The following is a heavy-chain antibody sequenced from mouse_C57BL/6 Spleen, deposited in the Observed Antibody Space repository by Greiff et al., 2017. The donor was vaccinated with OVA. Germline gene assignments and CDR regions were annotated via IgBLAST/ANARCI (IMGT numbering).Heavy chain of an antibody. CDR3: TRGTTVVATGAMDY. D-gene: IGHD1-1*01. V-gene: IGHV1-15*01. Sequence: VKLQQSGAELVRPGASVTLSCKASGYTFTDYEMHWVKQTPVHGLEWIGAIDPETGGTAYNQKFKGKAILTADKSSSTAYMELRSLTSEDSAVYYCTRGTTVVATGAMDYWGQGTSVTVSS. CDR1: GYTFTDYE. J-gene: IGHJ4*01. CDR2: IDPETGGT.